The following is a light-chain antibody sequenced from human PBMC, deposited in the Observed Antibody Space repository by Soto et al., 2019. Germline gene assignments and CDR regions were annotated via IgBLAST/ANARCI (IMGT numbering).Light chain of an antibody. Sequence: DIQMTQSPSSLSASVGDRVTITCRARQGISNYLAWYQQKPGKVPKLLIYAASTLQSGVPSRFSGSGSGTDFTLTISSMQPEDVATYYCQKDNSAPPYTFGQGTKLEIK. CDR2: AAS. J-gene: IGKJ2*01. CDR1: QGISNY. V-gene: IGKV1-27*01. CDR3: QKDNSAPPYT.